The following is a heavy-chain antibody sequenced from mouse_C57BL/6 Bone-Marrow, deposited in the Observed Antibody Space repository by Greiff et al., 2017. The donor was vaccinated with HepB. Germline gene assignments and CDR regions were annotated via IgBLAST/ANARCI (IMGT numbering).Heavy chain of an antibody. Sequence: QVQLKESGAELARPGASVKMSCKASGYTFTSYTMHWVKQRPGQGLEWIGYINPSSGYTKYNQKFKDKATLTADKSSSTAYMQLSSLTSEDSAVYYCAGIYYYGSSYYFDYWGQGTTLTVSS. V-gene: IGHV1-4*01. D-gene: IGHD1-1*01. J-gene: IGHJ2*01. CDR2: INPSSGYT. CDR3: AGIYYYGSSYYFDY. CDR1: GYTFTSYT.